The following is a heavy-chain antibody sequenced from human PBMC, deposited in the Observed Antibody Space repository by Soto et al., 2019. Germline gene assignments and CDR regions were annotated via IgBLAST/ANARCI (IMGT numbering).Heavy chain of an antibody. CDR2: IYYTGST. CDR1: GGSVISGSYY. CDR3: ARGAMANFDY. Sequence: SETLSLTCTVSGGSVISGSYYWSWIRQPPGKGLESIGYIYYTGSTNYNLSLKSRVTISVDTSKNQFSLKLSSVTAADTAVYYCARGAMANFDYWGQGTVVTVSS. J-gene: IGHJ4*02. V-gene: IGHV4-61*01. D-gene: IGHD5-18*01.